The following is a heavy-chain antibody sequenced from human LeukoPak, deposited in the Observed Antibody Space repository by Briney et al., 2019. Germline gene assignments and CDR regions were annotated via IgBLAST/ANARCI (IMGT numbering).Heavy chain of an antibody. J-gene: IGHJ4*02. CDR1: GFIFSSYG. Sequence: PGGSLRLSCAASGFIFSSYGMNWVRQAPGKGLEWVSYISGTGTTIYYADSVKGRFTISGDNAKYSLHLQMDSLRADDTAVYSCARGGLGSWTFDSWGQGTLVTVSS. D-gene: IGHD3-10*01. CDR3: ARGGLGSWTFDS. V-gene: IGHV3-48*04. CDR2: ISGTGTTI.